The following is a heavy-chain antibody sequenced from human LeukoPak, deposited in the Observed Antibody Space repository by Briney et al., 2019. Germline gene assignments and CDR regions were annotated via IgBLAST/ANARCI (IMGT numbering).Heavy chain of an antibody. CDR2: INGDGSSV. Sequence: GGSLRLSCEASGFTFISHWMHWVRQVPGKGLVGVSNINGDGSSVGDADAVKGRFAGSRDNAKNNLYLHIRSLRAEDTDVYYSARDEVGAPPIDYWGQGTLVTVSS. J-gene: IGHJ4*02. D-gene: IGHD1-26*01. CDR1: GFTFISHW. V-gene: IGHV3-74*01. CDR3: ARDEVGAPPIDY.